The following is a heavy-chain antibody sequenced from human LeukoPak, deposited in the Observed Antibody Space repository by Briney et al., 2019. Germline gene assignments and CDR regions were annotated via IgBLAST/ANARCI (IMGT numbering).Heavy chain of an antibody. J-gene: IGHJ4*02. CDR3: AKDQYGGNPQYYFDY. CDR1: GFTFSSYA. CDR2: ISGSGGNT. V-gene: IGHV3-23*01. D-gene: IGHD4-23*01. Sequence: PGGSLRLSCAASGFTFSSYAMSWVRQAPGKGVDWVSAISGSGGNTYYADSVKGRFTISRDNSKNTLYLQMNSLRAEDTAVYYCAKDQYGGNPQYYFDYWGQGTLVTVSS.